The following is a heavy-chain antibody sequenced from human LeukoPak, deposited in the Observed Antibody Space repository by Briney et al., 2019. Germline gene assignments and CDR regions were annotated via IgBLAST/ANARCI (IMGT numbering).Heavy chain of an antibody. Sequence: SETLSLTCTVSGYSIAHGFFWAWIRQPPGGGLEWIGSLYHSGTTYYNTSLKSRISTSVNTSKNQFSLKLRLVTAADTAVYYCARVEVPRDINDWYFDLWGRGTLVTVSS. CDR2: LYHSGTT. CDR3: ARVEVPRDINDWYFDL. CDR1: GYSIAHGFF. V-gene: IGHV4-38-2*02. J-gene: IGHJ2*01. D-gene: IGHD2-15*01.